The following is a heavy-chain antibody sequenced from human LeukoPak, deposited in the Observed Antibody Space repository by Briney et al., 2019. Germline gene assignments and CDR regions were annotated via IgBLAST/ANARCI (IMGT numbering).Heavy chain of an antibody. Sequence: PSETLSLTCTVSGSISSYYWSWFRQPAGRGLEWLGRLFTSGSTSYNPPLKSRVTMSVDTSKNQFSLKLSSVTAADTAVYYCARGPNRITMMIGDAFDIWGQGTMVTISS. CDR2: LFTSGST. CDR3: ARGPNRITMMIGDAFDI. J-gene: IGHJ3*02. V-gene: IGHV4-4*07. CDR1: GSISSYY. D-gene: IGHD3-22*01.